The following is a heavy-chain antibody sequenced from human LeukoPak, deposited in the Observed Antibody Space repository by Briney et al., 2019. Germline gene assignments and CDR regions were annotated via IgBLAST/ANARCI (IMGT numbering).Heavy chain of an antibody. D-gene: IGHD3-3*01. CDR3: AKVGKEYYDFWSGYYTGRWFDP. CDR1: GFTFSSFA. V-gene: IGHV3-23*01. Sequence: GGSLRLSCAASGFTFSSFAVTWIRQAPGKGLEWVSAISSGGGITYYADSVKGRFTISRDDSKNTLYLQMNSLRAEDTAVYYCAKVGKEYYDFWSGYYTGRWFDPWGQGTLVTVSS. CDR2: ISSGGGIT. J-gene: IGHJ5*02.